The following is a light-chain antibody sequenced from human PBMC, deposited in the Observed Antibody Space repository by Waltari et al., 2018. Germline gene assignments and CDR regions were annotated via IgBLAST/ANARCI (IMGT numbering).Light chain of an antibody. J-gene: IGKJ4*01. Sequence: DIVMTQSPLSLPVTPGEPASISCRSSQSLLHSNGNNYLEWYLQKPGQSPQLLIDLGSNRAAGVPDRFSGSGSGTDFTLYISRVEAEDVGVYYCMQALQTPLTFGGGTKAEIK. CDR2: LGS. V-gene: IGKV2-28*01. CDR3: MQALQTPLT. CDR1: QSLLHSNGNNY.